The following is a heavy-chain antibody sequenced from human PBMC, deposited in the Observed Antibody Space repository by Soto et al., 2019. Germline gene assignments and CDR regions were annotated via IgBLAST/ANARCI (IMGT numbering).Heavy chain of an antibody. CDR2: IFSSGST. CDR1: GDSISSFY. V-gene: IGHV4-59*01. J-gene: IGHJ4*02. CDR3: ARVGYCSSTPCWPIGYFEY. Sequence: SETMSLTCTVXGDSISSFYWTWIRPPPGKGLEWVGYIFSSGSTNYNPSLKSRVTISVDTSENQFSLKLTSVTAADTAIYYCARVGYCSSTPCWPIGYFEYWGQGTLVTVSS. D-gene: IGHD2-2*01.